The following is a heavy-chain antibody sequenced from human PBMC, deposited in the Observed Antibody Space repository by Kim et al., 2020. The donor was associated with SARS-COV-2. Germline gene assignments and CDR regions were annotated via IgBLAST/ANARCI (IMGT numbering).Heavy chain of an antibody. CDR2: IYYSGST. V-gene: IGHV4-59*01. Sequence: SETLSLTCTVSGGSISSYYWSWIRQPPGKGLEWIGYIYYSGSTNYNPSLKSRVTISVDTSKNQFSLKLSSVTAADTAVYYCARGGGSYYSAYFDYWGQGTLVSVSS. CDR1: GGSISSYY. J-gene: IGHJ4*02. CDR3: ARGGGSYYSAYFDY. D-gene: IGHD1-26*01.